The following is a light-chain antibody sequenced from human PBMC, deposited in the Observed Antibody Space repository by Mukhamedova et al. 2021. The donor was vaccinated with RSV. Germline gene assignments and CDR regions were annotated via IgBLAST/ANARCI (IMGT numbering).Light chain of an antibody. CDR2: DAS. CDR1: SVRSNY. Sequence: SVRSNYLAWYHQKPGQAPRLLIYDASNRATRTPDRFSGGVSGEEFTLTISRLEPEDSGVFYCQQYGSTPFTFGGGTKV. CDR3: QQYGSTPFT. V-gene: IGKV3-20*01. J-gene: IGKJ4*01.